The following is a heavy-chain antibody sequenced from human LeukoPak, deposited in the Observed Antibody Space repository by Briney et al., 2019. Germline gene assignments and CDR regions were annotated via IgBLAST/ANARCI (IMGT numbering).Heavy chain of an antibody. Sequence: RPSETLSLTCTVSGGSITTGSYYWSWIRQPAGKGLEFIGRIYASGITNYSPSLKGRVTISVDTSKNQFSLKLSSVTAADTAVYYCARGLPPRIITMVRGVFPQPYNWFDPWGQGTLVTVSS. CDR3: ARGLPPRIITMVRGVFPQPYNWFDP. V-gene: IGHV4-61*02. D-gene: IGHD3-10*01. J-gene: IGHJ5*02. CDR1: GGSITTGSYY. CDR2: IYASGIT.